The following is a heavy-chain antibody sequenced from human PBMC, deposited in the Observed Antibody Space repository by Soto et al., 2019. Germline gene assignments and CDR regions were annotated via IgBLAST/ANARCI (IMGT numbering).Heavy chain of an antibody. CDR3: ARAPVPVDYYDSSGYGFDY. CDR1: GYSFTSYW. D-gene: IGHD3-22*01. CDR2: IDPSDSYT. V-gene: IGHV5-10-1*01. J-gene: IGHJ4*02. Sequence: GESLQIYCKGSGYSFTSYWISWVRQMPGKGLEWMGRIDPSDSYTNYSPSFQGHVTISADKTISTAYLHWTSLKASDTAMYYCARAPVPVDYYDSSGYGFDYWGQGTLVTVSS.